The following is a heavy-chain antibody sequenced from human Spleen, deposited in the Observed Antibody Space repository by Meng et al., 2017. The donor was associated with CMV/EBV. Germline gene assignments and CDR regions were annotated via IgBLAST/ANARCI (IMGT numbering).Heavy chain of an antibody. V-gene: IGHV3-13*01. J-gene: IGHJ4*02. Sequence: LSLTCAASGFTFSNYDMHWLRQPTGKGPEWVSSIGTAGDTYYPGSEKGRFTISRENAKNSLYLQMDSLRAEDTAVYYCAREVGSGWRYFDCWGQGTLVTVSS. CDR3: AREVGSGWRYFDC. CDR1: GFTFSNYD. D-gene: IGHD6-25*01. CDR2: IGTAGDT.